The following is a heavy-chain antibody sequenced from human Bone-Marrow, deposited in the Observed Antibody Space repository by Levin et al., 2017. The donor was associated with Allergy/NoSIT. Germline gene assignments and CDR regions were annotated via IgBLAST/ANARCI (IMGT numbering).Heavy chain of an antibody. CDR2: ISSSSSTI. J-gene: IGHJ6*02. D-gene: IGHD2-2*02. Sequence: GGSLRLSCAASGFTFSSYSMNWVRQAPGKGLEWVSYISSSSSTIYYADSVKGRFTISRDNAKNSLYLQMNSLRDEDTAVYYCAREGVDCSSTSCYSYYYYGMDVWGQGTTVTVSS. V-gene: IGHV3-48*02. CDR3: AREGVDCSSTSCYSYYYYGMDV. CDR1: GFTFSSYS.